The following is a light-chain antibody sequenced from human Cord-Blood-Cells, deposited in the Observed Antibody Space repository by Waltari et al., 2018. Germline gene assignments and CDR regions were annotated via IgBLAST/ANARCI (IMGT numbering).Light chain of an antibody. J-gene: IGLJ1*01. Sequence: SYELTQPSSVSVSPGQTARITCSGDVLAKKYARWFQQKPDQAPVLVSYKDSDRPSGIPERFSGSSSGTTVTLTISGAQVEDEADYYCYSAADNNHYVFGTGTKVTVL. CDR3: YSAADNNHYV. CDR2: KDS. CDR1: VLAKKY. V-gene: IGLV3-27*01.